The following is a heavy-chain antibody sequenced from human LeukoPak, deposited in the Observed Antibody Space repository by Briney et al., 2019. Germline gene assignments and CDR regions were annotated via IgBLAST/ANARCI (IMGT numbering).Heavy chain of an antibody. V-gene: IGHV4-59*01. CDR2: IHYSGKA. J-gene: IGHJ6*02. CDR3: ARFGIFYDMDV. Sequence: SEPLSLTCTVSAGSISGYYWTWTRQPPGKGLEWIGQIHYSGKADYNPSLRSRITISVDTSKNKMFLKLSSVTAADTAVYYCARFGIFYDMDVWGRGTTVTVSS. CDR1: AGSISGYY. D-gene: IGHD3-16*01.